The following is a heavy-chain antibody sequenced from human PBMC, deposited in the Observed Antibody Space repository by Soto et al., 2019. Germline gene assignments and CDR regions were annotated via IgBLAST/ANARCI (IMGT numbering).Heavy chain of an antibody. CDR1: GGTFSSYA. CDR3: ARRDVYSSGNYYYYGMDV. Sequence: SVKVSCKASGGTFSSYAISWVRQAPGQGLEWMGGIIPIFGTANYAQKFQGRVTITADESTSTAYMELSSLRSEDTAVYYCARRDVYSSGNYYYYGMDVWGQGTTVTVSS. D-gene: IGHD6-19*01. J-gene: IGHJ6*02. V-gene: IGHV1-69*01. CDR2: IIPIFGTA.